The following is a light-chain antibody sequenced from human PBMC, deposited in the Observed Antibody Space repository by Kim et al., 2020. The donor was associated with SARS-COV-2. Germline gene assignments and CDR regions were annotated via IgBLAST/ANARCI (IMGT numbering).Light chain of an antibody. CDR1: RGRIANYY. Sequence: GKTRIITRTRRRGRIANYYGRGIQQRPGSARPIGIYGDYQRPSGVPDRLSRSIDSAANSASLTISGLKTEDEGDYYCQSYDSNTWVFGGGTQLTVL. J-gene: IGLJ3*02. CDR2: GDY. CDR3: QSYDSNTWV. V-gene: IGLV6-57*03.